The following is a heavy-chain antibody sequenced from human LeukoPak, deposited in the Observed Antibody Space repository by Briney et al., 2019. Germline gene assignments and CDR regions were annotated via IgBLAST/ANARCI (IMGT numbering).Heavy chain of an antibody. Sequence: SETLSLTCAVSGGSISSGGYSWSWIRQPPGKGLEWIGYIYHSGSTYYNPSLKSRVTISVDTSKNQFFLKLSSVTAADTAVYYCARGPRGYSYGTFDYWGQGTLVTVSS. CDR3: ARGPRGYSYGTFDY. CDR1: GGSISSGGYS. D-gene: IGHD5-18*01. V-gene: IGHV4-30-2*01. CDR2: IYHSGST. J-gene: IGHJ4*02.